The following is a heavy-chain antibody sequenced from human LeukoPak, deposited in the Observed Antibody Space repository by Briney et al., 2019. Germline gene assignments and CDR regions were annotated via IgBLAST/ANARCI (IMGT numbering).Heavy chain of an antibody. J-gene: IGHJ5*02. CDR3: AKTNYYGSGREWFDP. Sequence: PGGSLRLSCAASGFTFSSYSMNWVRQAPGKGLEWVSCISSSSSYIYYADSMKGRFTISRDNAKNSLYLQMNSLRAEDTAVYYCAKTNYYGSGREWFDPWGQGTLVTVSS. CDR2: ISSSSSYI. CDR1: GFTFSSYS. D-gene: IGHD3-10*01. V-gene: IGHV3-21*01.